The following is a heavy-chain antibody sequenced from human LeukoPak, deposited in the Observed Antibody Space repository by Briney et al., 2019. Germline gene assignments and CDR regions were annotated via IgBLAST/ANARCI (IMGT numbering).Heavy chain of an antibody. CDR2: ISSSSSTI. D-gene: IGHD1-26*01. Sequence: PGGSLRLSCAASGFTFSRYSMNWVRQAPGKGLEWVSYISSSSSTIYYADSVKGRFTISRDNAQNSLYLLMNSLRDEDTAVYYCAREIGGGHHYFDYWGQGALVTVSS. J-gene: IGHJ4*02. CDR3: AREIGGGHHYFDY. CDR1: GFTFSRYS. V-gene: IGHV3-48*02.